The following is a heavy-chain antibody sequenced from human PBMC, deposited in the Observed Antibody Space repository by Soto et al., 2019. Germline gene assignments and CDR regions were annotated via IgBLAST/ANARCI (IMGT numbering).Heavy chain of an antibody. D-gene: IGHD5-18*01. CDR2: IYFNGSA. Sequence: SETLSPTCTVSGDSVNTKSYYWTWIRQSPGERPEWIGYIYFNGSAEYNPSLKSRVTISMDTSKHQFYLKLNSVTTADSAVYYCAREGADLSACYRTYAFDIWGQGTMVTVSS. V-gene: IGHV4-61*01. CDR1: GDSVNTKSYY. J-gene: IGHJ3*02. CDR3: AREGADLSACYRTYAFDI.